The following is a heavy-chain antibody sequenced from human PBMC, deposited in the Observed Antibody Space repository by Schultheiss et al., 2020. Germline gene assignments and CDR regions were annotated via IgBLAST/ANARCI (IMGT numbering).Heavy chain of an antibody. CDR1: GFTFSSYS. J-gene: IGHJ6*02. D-gene: IGHD6-19*01. CDR3: AKESTGYSSGWYSDYYGMDV. CDR2: ISSSSSYI. V-gene: IGHV3-21*01. Sequence: GGSLRLSCAASGFTFSSYSMNWVRQAPGKGLEWVSSISSSSSYIYYADSVKGRFTISRDNSKNTLYLQMNSLRAEDTAVYYCAKESTGYSSGWYSDYYGMDVWGQGTTVNV.